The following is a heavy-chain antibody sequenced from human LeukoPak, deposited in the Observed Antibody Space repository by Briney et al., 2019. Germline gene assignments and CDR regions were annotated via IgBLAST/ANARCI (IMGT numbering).Heavy chain of an antibody. CDR3: ARDKRAVAGLPDAFDI. J-gene: IGHJ3*02. V-gene: IGHV3-23*01. Sequence: GGSLRLSCAASGFTFSSYAMSWVRQAPGKGLEWVSAISGSGGSTYYADSVKGRFTISRDNAKNSPYLQMNSLRAEDTAVYYCARDKRAVAGLPDAFDIWGQGTMVTVSS. D-gene: IGHD6-19*01. CDR1: GFTFSSYA. CDR2: ISGSGGST.